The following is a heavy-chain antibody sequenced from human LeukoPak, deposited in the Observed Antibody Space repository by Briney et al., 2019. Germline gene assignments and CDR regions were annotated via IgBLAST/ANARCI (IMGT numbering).Heavy chain of an antibody. D-gene: IGHD4-11*01. CDR2: IRGKAYGGTT. CDR3: TRAPYSNYVNLDY. Sequence: GGSLRLSCTASEFTFGDYAMSWVRQAPGKGLEWVGFIRGKAYGGTTEYAASVKGRFTISRDDSKSIAYLQMNSPRTEDTAVYYCTRAPYSNYVNLDYWGQGTLVTVSS. V-gene: IGHV3-49*04. CDR1: EFTFGDYA. J-gene: IGHJ4*02.